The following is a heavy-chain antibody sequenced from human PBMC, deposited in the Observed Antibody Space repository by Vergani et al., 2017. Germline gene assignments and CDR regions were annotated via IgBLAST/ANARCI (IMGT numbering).Heavy chain of an antibody. V-gene: IGHV1-69*13. Sequence: QVQLVQSGAEVKKPGASVKVSCKASGYTFTSYGISWVRQAPGQGLEWMGRIIPIFGTANYAQKFQGRVTITADESTSTAYMELSSLRSEDTAVYYCARDSGYSYGLELAYWGQGTLVTVSS. CDR3: ARDSGYSYGLELAY. CDR2: IIPIFGTA. CDR1: GYTFTSYG. D-gene: IGHD5-18*01. J-gene: IGHJ4*02.